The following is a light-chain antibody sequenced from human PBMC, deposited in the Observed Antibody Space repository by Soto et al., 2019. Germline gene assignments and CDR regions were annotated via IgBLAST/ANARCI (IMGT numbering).Light chain of an antibody. V-gene: IGLV2-14*01. CDR1: SSDVGGYNY. J-gene: IGLJ3*02. CDR3: SSYTTSGTLV. Sequence: QSALTQPASVSGSPGQSITISCTGTSSDVGGYNYVSWYQQHPGKAPKLMIYEVSNRPSGVSNRFSGSKSGNPASLTISGLQAADEADYYCSSYTTSGTLVFGGGTTLTVL. CDR2: EVS.